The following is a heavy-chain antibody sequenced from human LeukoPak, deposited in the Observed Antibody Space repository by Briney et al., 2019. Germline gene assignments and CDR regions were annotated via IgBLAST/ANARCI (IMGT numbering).Heavy chain of an antibody. Sequence: PGGSLRLSSTASGFASAFTFSTYEMNWVRQAPRKGLEWLSPISDSGSTKYHGDSVKGRFIVSRDNTKNSLYLQMNSLRVEDTAIYYCARDESAYSDGFHWYFDLWGGGTLVTVSS. D-gene: IGHD5-18*01. CDR3: ARDESAYSDGFHWYFDL. CDR1: GFASAFTFSTYE. J-gene: IGHJ2*01. V-gene: IGHV3-48*03. CDR2: ISDSGSTK.